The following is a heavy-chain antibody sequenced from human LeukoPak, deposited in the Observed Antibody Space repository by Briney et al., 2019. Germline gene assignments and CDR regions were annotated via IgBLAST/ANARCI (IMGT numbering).Heavy chain of an antibody. J-gene: IGHJ4*02. Sequence: ASVTVSFKASGYPFTRYGISWVRQAPGQGLEWMGWINPDNGNTKYAQKFQGRVTMTTDTSTSTAHMELRSLRSDDTAVYYCATYYCSTTSCYPYFFDYWGQGTLVTVSS. CDR3: ATYYCSTTSCYPYFFDY. V-gene: IGHV1-18*01. CDR2: INPDNGNT. D-gene: IGHD2-2*01. CDR1: GYPFTRYG.